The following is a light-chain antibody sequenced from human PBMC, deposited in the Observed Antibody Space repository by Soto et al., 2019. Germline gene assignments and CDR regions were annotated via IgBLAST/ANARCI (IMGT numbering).Light chain of an antibody. CDR3: QQYNNWPLT. Sequence: EIVMTQSPAILSVSPGERATLSCRASRNINRKLAWYQQKPGQAPRLLIYGASTRATGIPARFSGSGSGTEFTLTISSLQSEDFAVYYCQQYNNWPLTFGGGTKVDIK. CDR1: RNINRK. J-gene: IGKJ4*01. V-gene: IGKV3-15*01. CDR2: GAS.